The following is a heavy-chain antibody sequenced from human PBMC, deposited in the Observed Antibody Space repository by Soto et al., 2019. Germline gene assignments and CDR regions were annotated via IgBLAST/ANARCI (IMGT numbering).Heavy chain of an antibody. D-gene: IGHD3-3*01. V-gene: IGHV1-2*02. J-gene: IGHJ6*02. CDR2: INPNSGGT. Sequence: AASVKVSFKASGYTFTGYYMHWVRQAPGQGLEWMGWINPNSGGTNYAQKFQGRVTMTRDTSISTAYMELSRLRSDDTAVYYCARDPFTIQSLYGMDVWGQGTTVTVSS. CDR3: ARDPFTIQSLYGMDV. CDR1: GYTFTGYY.